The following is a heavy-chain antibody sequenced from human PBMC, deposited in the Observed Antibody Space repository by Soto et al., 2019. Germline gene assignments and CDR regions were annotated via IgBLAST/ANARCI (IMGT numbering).Heavy chain of an antibody. Sequence: ASVKVSCKTSGYTFSGHAIHWLRQAPGQRPERLGWINAGNSKTYYSEKFEGRVTFTRDTVATPVNMELPSLTSEDTVFFFCGRDQWGSGYYVDWIDPWGQGTLVTVSS. V-gene: IGHV1-3*01. CDR1: GYTFSGHA. J-gene: IGHJ5*02. CDR3: GRDQWGSGYYVDWIDP. D-gene: IGHD5-12*01. CDR2: INAGNSKT.